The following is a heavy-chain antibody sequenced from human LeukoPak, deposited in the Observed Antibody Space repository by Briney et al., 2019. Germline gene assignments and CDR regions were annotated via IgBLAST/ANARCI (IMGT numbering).Heavy chain of an antibody. Sequence: GGSLRLSCAASGFTVSSNYMSWVCQAPGKGLEWVSVIYSGGSTYYADSVKGRFTISRDNSKNTLYLQMNSLRAEDTAVYYCAAARLLWFGELEPDVWGKGTTVTISS. V-gene: IGHV3-66*01. CDR3: AAARLLWFGELEPDV. D-gene: IGHD3-10*01. CDR2: IYSGGST. J-gene: IGHJ6*04. CDR1: GFTVSSNY.